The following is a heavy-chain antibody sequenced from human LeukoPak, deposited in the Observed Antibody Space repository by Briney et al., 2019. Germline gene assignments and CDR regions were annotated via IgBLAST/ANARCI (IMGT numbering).Heavy chain of an antibody. D-gene: IGHD3-10*01. CDR1: GFTFSGYE. Sequence: GGSLRLSCAASGFTFSGYEVNWVRQAPGKGLEWVSYISGSGGTTLYADSVKGRFTISRDNAKNSLYLQMNSLRAEDTAVYYCARDEGSDSGMDVWGQGTTVTVSS. J-gene: IGHJ6*02. CDR2: ISGSGGTT. CDR3: ARDEGSDSGMDV. V-gene: IGHV3-48*03.